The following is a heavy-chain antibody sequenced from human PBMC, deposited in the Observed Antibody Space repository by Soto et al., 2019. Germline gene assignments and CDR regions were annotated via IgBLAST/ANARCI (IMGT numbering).Heavy chain of an antibody. CDR2: INHSGST. CDR1: GGSFSGYY. CDR3: AREVRSSGYYDY. Sequence: SETLSLTCAVYGGSFSGYYWSWIRQPPGKGLEWIGEINHSGSTNYNPSLKSRVTISVDTSKNQFSLKLSSVTAADTAVYYCAREVRSSGYYDYWGQGTLVTVSS. D-gene: IGHD3-22*01. V-gene: IGHV4-34*01. J-gene: IGHJ4*02.